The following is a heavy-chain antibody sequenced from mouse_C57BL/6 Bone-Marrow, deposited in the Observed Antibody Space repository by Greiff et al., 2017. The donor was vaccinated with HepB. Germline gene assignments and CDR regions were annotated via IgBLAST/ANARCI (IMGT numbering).Heavy chain of an antibody. CDR2: IYPRSGNT. CDR1: GYTFTSYG. D-gene: IGHD2-3*01. V-gene: IGHV1-81*01. CDR3: ARSGDGYYWYFDV. J-gene: IGHJ1*03. Sequence: QVQLQQSGAELARPGASVKLSCKASGYTFTSYGISWVKQRTGQGLEWIGEIYPRSGNTYYNEKFKGKATLTADKSSSTAYMELRSLTSEDSAVYFWARSGDGYYWYFDVWGTGTTVTVSS.